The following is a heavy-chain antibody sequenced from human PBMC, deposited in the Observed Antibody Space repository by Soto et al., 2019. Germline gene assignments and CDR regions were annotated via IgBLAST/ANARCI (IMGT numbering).Heavy chain of an antibody. CDR3: ARDSGCSSTSCYVGLFGYYYYMDV. D-gene: IGHD2-2*01. V-gene: IGHV3-11*01. CDR1: GFTFSDYY. CDR2: ISSSGSTI. Sequence: GGSLRLSCAASGFTFSDYYMSWIRQAPGKGLEWVSYISSSGSTIYYADSVKGRFTISRDNAKNSLYLQMNSLRAEDTAVYYCARDSGCSSTSCYVGLFGYYYYMDVWGKGTTVTVSS. J-gene: IGHJ6*03.